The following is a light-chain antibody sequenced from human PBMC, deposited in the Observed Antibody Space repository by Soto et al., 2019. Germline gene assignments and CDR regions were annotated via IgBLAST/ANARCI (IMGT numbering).Light chain of an antibody. V-gene: IGKV1-39*01. CDR3: QQSYSTPYT. J-gene: IGKJ2*01. CDR2: VAS. Sequence: DIQMTQSPSSLSASVGDRVTIACRASQSISTSLNWYQQKPGKAPELLIYVASSLQSGVPSRFSGSGSGTDFTLTISSLQPEDFATYFCQQSYSTPYTFGQGTKLEIK. CDR1: QSISTS.